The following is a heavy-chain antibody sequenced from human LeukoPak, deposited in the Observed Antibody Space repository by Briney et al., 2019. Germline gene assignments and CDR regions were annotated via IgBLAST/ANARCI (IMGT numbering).Heavy chain of an antibody. Sequence: SQTLSLTCAISGDSVSGNSVAWSWVRRSPSRGLEWLGRTYYRYKWYNDYAVSVKSRITINPDTSKNQFSLQLNSVTPEDTAVYYCARVQTRGTLDYWGQGTPVTVSS. V-gene: IGHV6-1*01. J-gene: IGHJ4*02. CDR3: ARVQTRGTLDY. CDR2: TYYRYKWYN. D-gene: IGHD2-2*01. CDR1: GDSVSGNSVA.